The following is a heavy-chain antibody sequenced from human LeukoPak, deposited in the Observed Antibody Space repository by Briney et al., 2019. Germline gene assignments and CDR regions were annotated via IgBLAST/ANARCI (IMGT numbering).Heavy chain of an antibody. V-gene: IGHV1-69*04. CDR2: IIPILGIA. CDR3: ARGWENIAAAAPVAFDI. D-gene: IGHD6-13*01. Sequence: VASVKVSCKASGVTFSSYAISWVRQAPGQGLEWMGRIIPILGIANYAQKFQGRVTITADKSTSTAYMELSSLRSEDTAVYYCARGWENIAAAAPVAFDIWGQGTMVTVSS. CDR1: GVTFSSYA. J-gene: IGHJ3*02.